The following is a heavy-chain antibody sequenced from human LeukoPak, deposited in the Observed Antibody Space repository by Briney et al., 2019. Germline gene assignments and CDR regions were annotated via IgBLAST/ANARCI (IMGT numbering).Heavy chain of an antibody. D-gene: IGHD2-8*02. Sequence: ASVTVSCKASGYTFTGYYMHWVRQAPGQGLGWMGWINPNSGGTNYAQKFQGRVTMTRDTSISTAYMELSRLRSDDTAVYYCASTSGGTFSAFDIWGQGTMVTVSS. CDR3: ASTSGGTFSAFDI. CDR2: INPNSGGT. CDR1: GYTFTGYY. J-gene: IGHJ3*02. V-gene: IGHV1-2*02.